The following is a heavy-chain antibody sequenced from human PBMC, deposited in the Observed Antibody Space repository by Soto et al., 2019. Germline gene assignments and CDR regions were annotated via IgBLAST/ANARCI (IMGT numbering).Heavy chain of an antibody. CDR3: AGAYPAIFYGVDI. CDR2: IDPSSTYI. D-gene: IGHD3-9*01. V-gene: IGHV3-21*01. J-gene: IGHJ6*02. Sequence: GGSLRLSCVASGFILSNYSMIWVRQAPGKGLEWVSSIDPSSTYIYYADSVEGRFTISRDNARKSLYLQMNSLRAEDTAVYYCAGAYPAIFYGVDIWGQGTTVTVSS. CDR1: GFILSNYS.